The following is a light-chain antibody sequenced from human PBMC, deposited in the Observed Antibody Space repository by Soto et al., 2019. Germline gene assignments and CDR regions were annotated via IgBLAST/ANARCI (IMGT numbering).Light chain of an antibody. CDR3: ISYTDRQSYL. CDR1: SSDIGSYDH. V-gene: IGLV2-14*03. CDR2: AVS. J-gene: IGLJ1*01. Sequence: QSALTQPASVSGSPGQSITISCSGTSSDIGSYDHVAWYQQFPDKSPKLIIYAVSDRPSGVSDRFSGSKSGISASLTISGLHTEDEADYYCISYTDRQSYLFGTGTKVTVL.